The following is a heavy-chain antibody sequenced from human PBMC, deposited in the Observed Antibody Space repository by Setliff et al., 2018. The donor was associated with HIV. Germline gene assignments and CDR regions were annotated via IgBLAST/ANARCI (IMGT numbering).Heavy chain of an antibody. D-gene: IGHD6-13*01. V-gene: IGHV4-34*01. J-gene: IGHJ4*02. CDR3: ARRSDSWYFPFDY. CDR2: INHNGNT. CDR1: GGSFSGHY. Sequence: SETLSLTCAVYGGSFSGHYWTWIRQPPGKGLEWIGEINHNGNTNYNPSLKSRVAMSIDTSKSQFSLKLTSVTAADSALYYCARRSDSWYFPFDYWGLGTMVTVSS.